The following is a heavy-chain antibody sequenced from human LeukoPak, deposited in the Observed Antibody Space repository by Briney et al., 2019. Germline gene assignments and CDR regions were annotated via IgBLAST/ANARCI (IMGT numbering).Heavy chain of an antibody. CDR1: GGSISRGSYY. CDR3: ARVHSNYEWFDP. Sequence: SQTLSLTCSVCGGSISRGSYYWSWIPQHPGKGLEWLGYIYNSGSTYYNSSLKSRVTISLDTSKNQFSLKLTSVTAADTAVYYCARVHSNYEWFDPWGQGTLVTVSS. D-gene: IGHD4-11*01. V-gene: IGHV4-31*03. CDR2: IYNSGST. J-gene: IGHJ5*02.